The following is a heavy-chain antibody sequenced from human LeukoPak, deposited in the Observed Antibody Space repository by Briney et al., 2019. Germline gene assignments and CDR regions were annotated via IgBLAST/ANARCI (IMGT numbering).Heavy chain of an antibody. J-gene: IGHJ4*02. CDR3: ARANPHYYDSSGYYDY. D-gene: IGHD3-22*01. CDR1: GGSISCYY. CDR2: IYTSGST. V-gene: IGHV4-4*07. Sequence: PSETLSLTCTVSGGSISCYYWSWIRQPAGKGLEWIGRIYTSGSTNYNPSLKSRVTMSVDTSKNQFSLKLSSVTAADTAVYYCARANPHYYDSSGYYDYWGQGTLVTVSS.